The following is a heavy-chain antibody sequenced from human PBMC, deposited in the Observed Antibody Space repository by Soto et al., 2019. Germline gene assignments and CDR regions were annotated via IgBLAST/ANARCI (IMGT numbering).Heavy chain of an antibody. J-gene: IGHJ6*03. Sequence: SETLSLTCTVSGGSISSYYWSWIRQPPGKGLEWIGYIYYSGSTNYNPSLKSRVTISVDTSKNQFSLKLSSVTAADTAVYYCARVDIYCSSTSCYQGYYYYYMDVWGKGTTVTVSS. V-gene: IGHV4-59*01. D-gene: IGHD2-2*01. CDR2: IYYSGST. CDR3: ARVDIYCSSTSCYQGYYYYYMDV. CDR1: GGSISSYY.